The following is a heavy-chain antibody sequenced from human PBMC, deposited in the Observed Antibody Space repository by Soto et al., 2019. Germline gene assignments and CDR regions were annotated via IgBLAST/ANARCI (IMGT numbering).Heavy chain of an antibody. CDR3: AREVQGITSFAY. J-gene: IGHJ4*02. CDR1: GFTAHSFG. D-gene: IGHD3-10*01. CDR2: IHTGVDGT. Sequence: QVQLIQSGPQMIQPGASVRVSCKASGFTAHSFGFHWVRQAPGQGPEWLGWIHTGVDGTIYSQRFQDRVRVTRDTSSNTVSLEVSSLTSEDTAVYYCAREVQGITSFAYWGQGTLVSVST. V-gene: IGHV1-3*04.